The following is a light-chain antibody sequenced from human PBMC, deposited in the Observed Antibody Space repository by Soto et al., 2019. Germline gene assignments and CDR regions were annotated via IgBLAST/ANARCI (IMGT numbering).Light chain of an antibody. CDR1: QSVSSTY. V-gene: IGKV3-20*01. CDR2: AAS. CDR3: QQYGRSPYT. J-gene: IGKJ2*01. Sequence: IVLTQSPGTLSLSPGEGATLSCRASQSVSSTYLAWYQHKPGQAPRLLIYAASSRATGIPDRFSGSGSGTDFTLTISRLEPEDFAVYYCQQYGRSPYTFGQGTKLEIK.